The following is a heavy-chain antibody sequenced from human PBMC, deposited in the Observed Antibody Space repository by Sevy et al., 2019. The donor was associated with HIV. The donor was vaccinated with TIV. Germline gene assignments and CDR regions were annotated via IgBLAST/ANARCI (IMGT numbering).Heavy chain of an antibody. J-gene: IGHJ4*02. CDR3: ERLLIPFWPDN. Sequence: PSVKVSCKASGYTFTNYYMHWVRQAPGQGLEWMGWINPNTGDTNYAQKFQGRVTMTRDTSIATAYMELTRLRSDDTAVYYCERLLIPFWPDNWGQGTLVTVSS. V-gene: IGHV1-2*02. CDR1: GYTFTNYY. D-gene: IGHD3-3*01. CDR2: INPNTGDT.